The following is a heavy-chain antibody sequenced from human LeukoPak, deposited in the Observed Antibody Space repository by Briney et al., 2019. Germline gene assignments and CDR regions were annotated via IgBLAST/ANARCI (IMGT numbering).Heavy chain of an antibody. J-gene: IGHJ6*03. CDR3: ARAFCSSTSCPFYYYYYMDV. V-gene: IGHV1-69*04. D-gene: IGHD2-2*01. Sequence: SVKVSCKASGGTFSSYAISWVRQAPGQGLEWMGRIIPILGIANYAQKFQGRVTITADKSTSTAYMELSSLRSEDTAVYYCARAFCSSTSCPFYYYYYMDVWGKGTTVTVSS. CDR1: GGTFSSYA. CDR2: IIPILGIA.